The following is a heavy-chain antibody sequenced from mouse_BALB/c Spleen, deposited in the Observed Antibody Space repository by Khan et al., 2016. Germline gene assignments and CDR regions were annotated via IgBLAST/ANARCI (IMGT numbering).Heavy chain of an antibody. J-gene: IGHJ4*01. Sequence: QVQLQQSGAELMKPGASVKISCKATGYTFSTYWIEWVKQRPGHGLEWIGEILPGSGSSNYNEKLKGKATFTADTSSNTAYMQLSSLTSEDSAVSYCARFYDDYADGMGYWGQGTTVTVSS. CDR1: GYTFSTYW. D-gene: IGHD2-4*01. CDR3: ARFYDDYADGMGY. V-gene: IGHV1-9*01. CDR2: ILPGSGSS.